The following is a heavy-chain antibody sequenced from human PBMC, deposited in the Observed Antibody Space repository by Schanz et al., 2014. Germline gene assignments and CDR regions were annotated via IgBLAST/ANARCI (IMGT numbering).Heavy chain of an antibody. CDR3: ARDRVGASSYFDY. V-gene: IGHV3-23*04. CDR1: GFTFSNHA. CDR2: IGGSGDST. Sequence: EVQLVESGGGLVQPGGSVRLSCGASGFTFSNHALSWVRQAPGKGLEWVSGIGGSGDSTHYADSVKGRFIISRDNSKNTLYLQMNNLRAEDTAVYYCARDRVGASSYFDYWGQGTLVTVSS. D-gene: IGHD1-26*01. J-gene: IGHJ4*02.